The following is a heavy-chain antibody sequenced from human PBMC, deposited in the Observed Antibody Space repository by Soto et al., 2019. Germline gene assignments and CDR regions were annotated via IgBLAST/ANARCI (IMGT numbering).Heavy chain of an antibody. J-gene: IGHJ4*02. CDR2: VYYTGTT. CDR1: GGSISSYF. D-gene: IGHD6-13*01. V-gene: IGHV4-59*01. Sequence: QVQLQESGPGLLKPSETLSLTCTVSGGSISSYFYICVRQPPGKGLEWIGFVYYTGTTDYNPSLKSRVGISVDTSKTQFSLNLRSVTAAGTAVYYCEIDLAAVPRAVDYWGRGTLVTVSS. CDR3: EIDLAAVPRAVDY.